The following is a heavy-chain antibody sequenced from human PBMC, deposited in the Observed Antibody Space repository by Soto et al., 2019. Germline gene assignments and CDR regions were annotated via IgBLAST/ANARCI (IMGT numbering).Heavy chain of an antibody. CDR3: ARGTSTTGYDILTGYYPDYFDY. Sequence: SETLSLTCAVYGGSFSGYYWSWIRQPPGKGLEWIGEINHSGSTNYNPSLKSRVTISVDTSKNQFSLKLSSVTAADTAVYYCARGTSTTGYDILTGYYPDYFDYWGQGTLVTVSS. CDR1: GGSFSGYY. V-gene: IGHV4-34*01. CDR2: INHSGST. J-gene: IGHJ4*02. D-gene: IGHD3-9*01.